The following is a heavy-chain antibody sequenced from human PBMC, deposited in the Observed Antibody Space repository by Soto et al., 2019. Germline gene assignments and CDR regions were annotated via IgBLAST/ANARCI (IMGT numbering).Heavy chain of an antibody. CDR3: ARDKAAAGLVTGIDV. D-gene: IGHD6-13*01. CDR2: IYSGGST. CDR1: GFSVSSNY. Sequence: GGSLRLCCAASGFSVSSNYMSWVRQAAGKGLEWVSVIYSGGSTYYADSVRSRFTISRDNFKNMVYLQMNSLRAEDTALYYCARDKAAAGLVTGIDVWGQGTTVTVSS. J-gene: IGHJ6*02. V-gene: IGHV3-53*01.